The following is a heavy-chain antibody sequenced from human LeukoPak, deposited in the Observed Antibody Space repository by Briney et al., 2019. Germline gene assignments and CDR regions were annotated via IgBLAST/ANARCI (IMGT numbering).Heavy chain of an antibody. CDR2: IIPIFGTA. CDR1: GGTFSIYA. V-gene: IGHV1-69*13. D-gene: IGHD5-18*01. CDR3: ARDRIQRDYYYGMDD. Sequence: ASVKVCCTSSGGTFSIYAISWVRQAPAQGLEWVGGIIPIFGTANYAQKFQGRVTITADEYTSTAYMELSSLRSEDTAVYYCARDRIQRDYYYGMDDWGQGTTVTVSS. J-gene: IGHJ6*02.